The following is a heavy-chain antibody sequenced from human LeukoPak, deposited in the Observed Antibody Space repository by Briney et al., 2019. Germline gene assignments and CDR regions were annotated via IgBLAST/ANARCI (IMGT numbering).Heavy chain of an antibody. CDR1: GFTFTSYY. V-gene: IGHV3-7*03. CDR3: ARNYGSGSYYRA. D-gene: IGHD3-10*01. CDR2: IKQDGSEK. J-gene: IGHJ4*02. Sequence: GGSLRLSCAASGFTFTSYYMSWVRQAPGKGLEWVANIKQDGSEKDYVDSVKGRFTISRDNAKNSLYLQMNSLRAEDTAVYYCARNYGSGSYYRAWGQGTLVTVSS.